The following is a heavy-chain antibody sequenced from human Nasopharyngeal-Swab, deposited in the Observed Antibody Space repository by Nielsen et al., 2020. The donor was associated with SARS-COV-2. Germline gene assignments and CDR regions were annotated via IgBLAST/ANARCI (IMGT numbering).Heavy chain of an antibody. CDR2: IAYEGSLK. J-gene: IGHJ4*02. CDR3: AKRGAFLEILTGYPPIDY. CDR1: GFTLNNHG. D-gene: IGHD3-9*01. Sequence: GGSLRLSCAASGFTLNNHGMHWVRQAPGRGLEWVAVIAYEGSLKNYADSVKGRFTIARDNSKSTVYLQMNRRRVEDTAVYYCAKRGAFLEILTGYPPIDYWGVGTLVIVSS. V-gene: IGHV3-30*18.